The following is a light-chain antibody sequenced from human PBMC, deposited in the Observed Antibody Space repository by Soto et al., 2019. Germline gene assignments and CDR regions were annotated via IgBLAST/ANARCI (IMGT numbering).Light chain of an antibody. CDR1: SSDVGAYNY. J-gene: IGLJ2*01. V-gene: IGLV2-14*03. Sequence: QSALTQPASVSGSPGQSITISCTGTSSDVGAYNYVSWYQQHPGKAPKLMIYDDSNRPSGVSNRFSGSKSGNTASLTISGLQADDEADYYCCSYTTSSTRIFGGGTKLTVL. CDR2: DDS. CDR3: CSYTTSSTRI.